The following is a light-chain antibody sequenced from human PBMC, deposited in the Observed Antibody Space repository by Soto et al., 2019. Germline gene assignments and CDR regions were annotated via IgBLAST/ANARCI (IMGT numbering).Light chain of an antibody. V-gene: IGKV3-15*01. CDR1: ESVSSN. CDR3: QQYNSCAPWT. CDR2: GAS. Sequence: EIVMTQSPSTLSVSPGESASLSCRASESVSSNLAWYQQKPGQAPRLLIYGASTMATGVPARFSGNGSETEFTLTISSLVSEDSAVYYCQQYNSCAPWTFGRGTKVEIK. J-gene: IGKJ1*01.